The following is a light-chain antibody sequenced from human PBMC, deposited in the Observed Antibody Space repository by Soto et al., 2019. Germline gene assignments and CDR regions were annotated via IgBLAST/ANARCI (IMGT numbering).Light chain of an antibody. CDR2: GAS. J-gene: IGKJ5*01. Sequence: EIVMTQSPVTLSVSPGERATLSCRASQSVTNSYLAWYQQKPGQAPRLLIFGASNRATGIPARFSGSGSGTEFALIISSLQSEDVAVYYCQQYSNWPPAITFGQGTRLEIK. CDR3: QQYSNWPPAIT. CDR1: QSVTNSY. V-gene: IGKV3D-15*01.